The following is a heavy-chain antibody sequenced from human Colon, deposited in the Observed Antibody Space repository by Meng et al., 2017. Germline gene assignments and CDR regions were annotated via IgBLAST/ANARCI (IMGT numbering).Heavy chain of an antibody. J-gene: IGHJ4*02. Sequence: GQRQESGPGLVKPSGTLSLPCAVSGGSITNDNWWSWVRQPPGKGLEWIGEIFHAGNTNYNPSLKSRVTMSLDKSKNQFSLTLTSVTAADTAVYYCARDFHSTMTVFDSWGQGTLVTVSS. V-gene: IGHV4-4*02. CDR2: IFHAGNT. D-gene: IGHD3-22*01. CDR3: ARDFHSTMTVFDS. CDR1: GGSITNDNW.